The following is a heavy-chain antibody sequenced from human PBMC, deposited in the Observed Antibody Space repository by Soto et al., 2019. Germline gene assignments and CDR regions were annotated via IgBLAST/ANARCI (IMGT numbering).Heavy chain of an antibody. V-gene: IGHV3-64*01. J-gene: IGHJ4*02. D-gene: IGHD1-7*01. CDR1: GFTFSSYD. CDR2: ISSNGGTT. CDR3: VRRVSGNYDC. Sequence: EVPLAESGGGMVQPGGSLRLSCVASGFTFSSYDMHWVRQAPGKGLEYVSSISSNGGTTYYGNSVKGRFTISRDNSKNTLYLQMGSLRAEDMAVYYCVRRVSGNYDCWGQGTLVTVSS.